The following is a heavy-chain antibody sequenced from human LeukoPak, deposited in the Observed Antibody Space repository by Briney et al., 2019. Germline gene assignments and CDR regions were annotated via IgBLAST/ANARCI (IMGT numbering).Heavy chain of an antibody. Sequence: GGSLRLSCAASGFTFSTYWMHWVRQAPGKGLVWVSRTNSDGSGTVYADSVKGRFTISRDNPKNTLFLQMNSLRAEDTAVYYCARDLFYDNSGFYAFDSWGLGTPVTVSS. V-gene: IGHV3-74*01. CDR1: GFTFSTYW. J-gene: IGHJ4*02. CDR3: ARDLFYDNSGFYAFDS. CDR2: TNSDGSGT. D-gene: IGHD3-22*01.